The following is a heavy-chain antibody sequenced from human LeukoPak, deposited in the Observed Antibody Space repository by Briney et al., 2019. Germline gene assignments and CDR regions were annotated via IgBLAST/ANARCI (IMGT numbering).Heavy chain of an antibody. CDR3: ARHRIAAAVAFYFDS. V-gene: IGHV3-30*04. J-gene: IGHJ4*02. CDR1: GFTFSSYA. D-gene: IGHD6-13*01. Sequence: SGGSLRLSCAASGFTFSSYAMNWVRQAPGKGLEWVAVISYDGSDKYYADSVQGRFTISRDNSENTLNLQMNSLRTEDTAVYYCARHRIAAAVAFYFDSWGQGALAAVSS. CDR2: ISYDGSDK.